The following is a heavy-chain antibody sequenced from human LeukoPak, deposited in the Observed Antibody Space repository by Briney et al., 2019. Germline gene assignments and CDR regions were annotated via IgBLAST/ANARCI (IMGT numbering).Heavy chain of an antibody. J-gene: IGHJ4*01. D-gene: IGHD6-13*01. CDR3: GGGGTIAAAGVDY. Sequence: SETLSLTCAVYDGSFSSYYWSWIRQPPGKGLEWIGEINHSGSTNYNPSLKSRVTISVGTSKNQFSLKLSSVTAADTAVYYCGGGGTIAAAGVDYWGHGTLVTVSS. V-gene: IGHV4-34*01. CDR2: INHSGST. CDR1: DGSFSSYY.